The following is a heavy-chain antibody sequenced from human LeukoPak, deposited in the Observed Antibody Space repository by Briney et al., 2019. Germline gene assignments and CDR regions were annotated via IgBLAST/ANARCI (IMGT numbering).Heavy chain of an antibody. J-gene: IGHJ6*02. CDR1: GDSVSSNSAA. V-gene: IGHV6-1*01. Sequence: SQTLSLTCAISGDSVSSNSAAWNWIRQSPSRGLEWLGRTYYRSKWYNDYAVSVKSRITINPDTSKNQFSLQLNSVTPEDTAVYYCAILGYQLLRGEREYGMDVWGQGTTVTVSS. CDR2: TYYRSKWYN. D-gene: IGHD2-2*01. CDR3: AILGYQLLRGEREYGMDV.